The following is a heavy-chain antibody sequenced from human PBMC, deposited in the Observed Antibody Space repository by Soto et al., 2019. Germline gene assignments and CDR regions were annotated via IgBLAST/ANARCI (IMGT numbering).Heavy chain of an antibody. CDR2: ISYDGSNK. CDR1: GFTFRSYG. V-gene: IGHV3-30*18. CDR3: AKWEIDY. Sequence: QVQLVESGGGVVQPGRSLRLSCAASGFTFRSYGMHWVRQAPGKGLEWVAVISYDGSNKYYADSVKGRFTISRDNSKNPLYLQMNSLRAEDTAVYYCAKWEIDYWGHGTLVTVSS. D-gene: IGHD1-26*01. J-gene: IGHJ4*01.